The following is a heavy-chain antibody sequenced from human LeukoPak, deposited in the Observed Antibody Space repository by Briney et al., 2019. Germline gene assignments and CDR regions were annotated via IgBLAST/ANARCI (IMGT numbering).Heavy chain of an antibody. Sequence: PETLSLTCTVSGGSISSYYWSWIRQPPGKGLEWIGYIYYSGSTNYNPSLKSRVTISVDTSKNQFSLKLSSVTAADTAVYYCAREGGSFYYYYGMDVWGQGTTVTVSS. CDR2: IYYSGST. V-gene: IGHV4-59*01. CDR3: AREGGSFYYYYGMDV. J-gene: IGHJ6*02. D-gene: IGHD1-26*01. CDR1: GGSISSYY.